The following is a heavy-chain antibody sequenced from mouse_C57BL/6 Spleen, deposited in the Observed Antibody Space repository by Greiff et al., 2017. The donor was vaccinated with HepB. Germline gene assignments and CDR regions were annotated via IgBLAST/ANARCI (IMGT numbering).Heavy chain of an antibody. V-gene: IGHV1-9*01. D-gene: IGHD2-5*01. CDR3: ARGGSNYYYAMDY. CDR2: ILPGSGST. CDR1: GYTFTGYW. J-gene: IGHJ4*01. Sequence: QVQLQQSGAELMKPGASVKPSCKATGYTFTGYWIEWVKQRPGHGLEWIGEILPGSGSTNYNEKFKGKATFTADTSSNTAYMQLSSLTTEDSAIYYCARGGSNYYYAMDYWGQGTSVTVSS.